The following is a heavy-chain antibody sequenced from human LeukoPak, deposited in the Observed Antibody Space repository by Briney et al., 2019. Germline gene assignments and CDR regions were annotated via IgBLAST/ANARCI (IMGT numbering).Heavy chain of an antibody. CDR1: GDSVSRSDSY. Sequence: PSETLSLTCSVSGDSVSRSDSYWDWIRQPPGKGLEWIGTIYYSGRTYYSTSLKSRVTMSVDTSNNQFSLNLRSVTAADTALYYCARRRYYDGSGYLEWGQGTLLSVSS. J-gene: IGHJ1*01. D-gene: IGHD3-22*01. CDR3: ARRRYYDGSGYLE. CDR2: IYYSGRT. V-gene: IGHV4-39*01.